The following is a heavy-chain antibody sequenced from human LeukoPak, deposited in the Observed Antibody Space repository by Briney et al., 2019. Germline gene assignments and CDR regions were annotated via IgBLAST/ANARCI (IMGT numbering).Heavy chain of an antibody. Sequence: ASVKVSCKASGYTFTGYYMHGVRQAPGQGLDWMGWINPNSGGTNYAQKFQGRVTMTRDTSISTAYMELSSLRSEDTAVYYCASPLTGTTRGGFDYWGQGTLVTVSS. D-gene: IGHD1-7*01. CDR1: GYTFTGYY. J-gene: IGHJ4*02. CDR3: ASPLTGTTRGGFDY. V-gene: IGHV1-2*02. CDR2: INPNSGGT.